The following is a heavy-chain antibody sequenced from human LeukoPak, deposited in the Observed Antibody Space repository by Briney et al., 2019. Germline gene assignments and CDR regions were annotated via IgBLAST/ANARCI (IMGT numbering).Heavy chain of an antibody. D-gene: IGHD5-12*01. V-gene: IGHV1-46*01. CDR1: GYTFTSYY. CDR2: INPSGGNT. J-gene: IGHJ3*02. Sequence: ASVNVSCKASGYTFTSYYMHWVRQAPGQGLEWMGIINPSGGNTSYAQKFQGRVNVTRDTSTSTAYMELSSVRSEDTAVYYCARGGYGIDDAFDIWGQGTMVTVSS. CDR3: ARGGYGIDDAFDI.